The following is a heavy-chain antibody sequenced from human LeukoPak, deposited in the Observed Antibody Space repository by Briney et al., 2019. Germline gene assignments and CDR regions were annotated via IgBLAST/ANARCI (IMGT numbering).Heavy chain of an antibody. V-gene: IGHV3-23*01. Sequence: GGSLRLSCAASGFTFSSYWMSWVRQAPGKGLEWVSAIRGSGGSTYYADSVKGRFTISRDSSKNTLYLQMNSLRAEDTAVYYCAKGSGYSYGYEGFYFDYWGQGTLVTVSS. CDR3: AKGSGYSYGYEGFYFDY. CDR1: GFTFSSYW. D-gene: IGHD5-18*01. J-gene: IGHJ4*02. CDR2: IRGSGGST.